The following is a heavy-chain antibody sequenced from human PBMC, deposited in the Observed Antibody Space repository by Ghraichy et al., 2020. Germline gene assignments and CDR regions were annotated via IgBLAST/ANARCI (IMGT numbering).Heavy chain of an antibody. V-gene: IGHV3-30*18. J-gene: IGHJ6*02. CDR3: AKSFVYYYGMDV. Sequence: GGSLRLSCAASGFTFSSYGRHWVRQAPGKGLEWVAVIAYDGSNKDYADSVKGRFTISRDNSKNTLHLQMNSLRAEDTAVYYCAKSFVYYYGMDVWGQGTTVTVSS. CDR1: GFTFSSYG. CDR2: IAYDGSNK.